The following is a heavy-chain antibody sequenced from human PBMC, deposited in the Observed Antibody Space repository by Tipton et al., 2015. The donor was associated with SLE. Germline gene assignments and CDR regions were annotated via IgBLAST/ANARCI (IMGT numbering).Heavy chain of an antibody. V-gene: IGHV4-59*11. D-gene: IGHD4-11*01. CDR3: ARSDYNWDTWFDP. Sequence: TLSLTCTVSGGSISSQYWSWIRQPPGKGLEWIGYIYYSGSTNYNPSLKSRVTIAIDTSKNQVSLKLSSVTAADTAVYYCARSDYNWDTWFDPWGQGTLVTVSS. CDR2: IYYSGST. CDR1: GGSISSQY. J-gene: IGHJ5*02.